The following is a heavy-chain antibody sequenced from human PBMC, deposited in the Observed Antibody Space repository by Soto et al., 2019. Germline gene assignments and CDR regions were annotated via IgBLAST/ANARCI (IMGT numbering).Heavy chain of an antibody. Sequence: EVQLLESGGGLVQPGGSLRLSCFASGFTFDNYAMSWVRQAPGKGLEWVSTIRGSGDVTYSADSVKGRFTVSRDNSKNTLYLQMNSRRAEDTAVYYCVKGAAPTYYYYMDVWGKGTTVTVSS. CDR1: GFTFDNYA. D-gene: IGHD6-25*01. J-gene: IGHJ6*03. V-gene: IGHV3-23*01. CDR3: VKGAAPTYYYYMDV. CDR2: IRGSGDVT.